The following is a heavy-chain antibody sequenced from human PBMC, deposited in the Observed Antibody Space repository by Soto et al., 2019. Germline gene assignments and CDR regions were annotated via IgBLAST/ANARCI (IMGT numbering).Heavy chain of an antibody. CDR1: GGSISSGGYY. D-gene: IGHD6-13*01. Sequence: SETLSLTCTVSGGSISSGGYYWSWIRQHPGKGLEWIGYIYYSGSTYYNPSLKSRVTISVDTSKNQFSLKLSSVTAADTAVYYCARHEDSSSWYGRANNWFDPWGQGTLVTAPQ. J-gene: IGHJ5*02. V-gene: IGHV4-31*03. CDR3: ARHEDSSSWYGRANNWFDP. CDR2: IYYSGST.